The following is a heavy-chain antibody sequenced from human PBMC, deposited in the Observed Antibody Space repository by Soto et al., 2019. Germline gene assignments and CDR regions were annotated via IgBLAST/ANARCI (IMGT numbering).Heavy chain of an antibody. Sequence: GGSLRLSCAASGFAFRSDATSWVRQAPGKGLEWVSGISGSGGSTYYADSVKGRFTISRDNSKNTVYPQMNSLRVDDTAVYYCASGAAVGTFDYWGQGTPVTVSS. J-gene: IGHJ4*02. CDR1: GFAFRSDA. CDR2: ISGSGGST. D-gene: IGHD6-13*01. CDR3: ASGAAVGTFDY. V-gene: IGHV3-23*01.